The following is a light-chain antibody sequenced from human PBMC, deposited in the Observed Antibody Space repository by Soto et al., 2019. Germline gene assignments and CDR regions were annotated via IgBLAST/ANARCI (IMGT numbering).Light chain of an antibody. CDR2: GAS. Sequence: EIVMTQSPATLSLSPGERATLSCRASQIISSNLAWYQQKPGQAPRLLIYGASTRATGIPARFSGSGSGTDFTLTISSLQSEDFAIYYCQQYNNWPPLYTFGQGTKLENK. J-gene: IGKJ2*01. V-gene: IGKV3-15*01. CDR1: QIISSN. CDR3: QQYNNWPPLYT.